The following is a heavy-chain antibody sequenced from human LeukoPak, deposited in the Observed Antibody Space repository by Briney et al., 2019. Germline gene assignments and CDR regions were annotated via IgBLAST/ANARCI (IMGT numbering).Heavy chain of an antibody. CDR3: ASGGWYGYYFDY. Sequence: SETLSLTCTVSGGSISSYYWSWTRQPPGKGLEWIGYIYYSGSTNYNPSLKSRVTISVDTSKNQFSLKLSSVTAADTAVYYCASGGWYGYYFDYWGQGTLVTVSS. V-gene: IGHV4-59*08. CDR1: GGSISSYY. CDR2: IYYSGST. J-gene: IGHJ4*02. D-gene: IGHD6-19*01.